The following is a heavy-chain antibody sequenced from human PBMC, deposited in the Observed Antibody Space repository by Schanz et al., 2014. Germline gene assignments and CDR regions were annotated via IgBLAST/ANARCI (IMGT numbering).Heavy chain of an antibody. Sequence: EVQLLESGGGLVQPGGSLRLSCAASGFTFSSYAMTWVRQAPGMGLEWVSAISGRDGSTYYADSVRGRFTISRDNSKNTLYLQMNSLRAEDTAVYVCAKAGDWPVNRFDPWGQGTLVTVSS. CDR2: ISGRDGST. V-gene: IGHV3-23*01. D-gene: IGHD2-21*02. J-gene: IGHJ5*02. CDR1: GFTFSSYA. CDR3: AKAGDWPVNRFDP.